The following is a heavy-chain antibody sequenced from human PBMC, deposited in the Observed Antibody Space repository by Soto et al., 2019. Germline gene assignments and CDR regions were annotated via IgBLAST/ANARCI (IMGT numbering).Heavy chain of an antibody. D-gene: IGHD4-17*01. CDR3: ARDQGDYVSWLHDY. Sequence: QVQLVQSGAEVKKPGSSVKVSCKASGGTFSSYTISWVRQAPGQGLEWMGRIIPILGIANYAQKFQGRVTITADKSTSTAYMGLSSLRSGDTAVYYWARDQGDYVSWLHDYGGQGPLVTVSS. CDR2: IIPILGIA. V-gene: IGHV1-69*08. CDR1: GGTFSSYT. J-gene: IGHJ4*02.